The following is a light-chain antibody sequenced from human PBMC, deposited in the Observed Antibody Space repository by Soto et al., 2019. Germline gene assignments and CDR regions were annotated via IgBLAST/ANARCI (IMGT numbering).Light chain of an antibody. CDR3: CSYAGSSTYV. CDR1: SSDVGKYNL. J-gene: IGLJ1*01. CDR2: EGS. Sequence: QSALTQPASVSGSPGQSITISCTGTSSDVGKYNLVSWYQHHPGKAPKLMIYEGSKRPSGVSNRFSGSKSGNTASLTISGLQAEDETDYYCCSYAGSSTYVFGTGTKGPS. V-gene: IGLV2-23*01.